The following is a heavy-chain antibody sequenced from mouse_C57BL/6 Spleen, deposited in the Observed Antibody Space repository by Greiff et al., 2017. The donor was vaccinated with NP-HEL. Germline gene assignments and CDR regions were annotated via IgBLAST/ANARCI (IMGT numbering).Heavy chain of an antibody. V-gene: IGHV10-3*01. CDR2: LRRKSSNYAT. Sequence: EVQLVESGGGLVQPKGSLKLSCAASGFTFHTYAMHWVRQAPGKGLEWVARLRRKSSNYATYYADSVKDRFTISRADSQSMLYLQMNNLKTEDTAMYYCVRTYYSNYWYFDVWGTGTTVTVAS. D-gene: IGHD2-5*01. CDR3: VRTYYSNYWYFDV. J-gene: IGHJ1*03. CDR1: GFTFHTYA.